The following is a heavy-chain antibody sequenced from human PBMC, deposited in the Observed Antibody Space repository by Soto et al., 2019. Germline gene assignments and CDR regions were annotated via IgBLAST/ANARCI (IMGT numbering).Heavy chain of an antibody. V-gene: IGHV1-8*01. CDR1: GYTFTSYD. CDR2: MNPNSGNT. D-gene: IGHD3-22*01. Sequence: ASVKVSCKASGYTFTSYDINWVRQATGQGLEWMGWMNPNSGNTGYAQKFQGRVTMTRNTSISTAYIELSSLRSEDTAVYYCARDKTPTNYYDSSGYCDYWGQGTLVTVSS. CDR3: ARDKTPTNYYDSSGYCDY. J-gene: IGHJ4*02.